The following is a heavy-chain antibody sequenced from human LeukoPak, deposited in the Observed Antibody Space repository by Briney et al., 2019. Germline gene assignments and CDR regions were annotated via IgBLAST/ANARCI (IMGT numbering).Heavy chain of an antibody. V-gene: IGHV3-23*01. CDR3: AKVLYYYDSSGYYPDAFDI. J-gene: IGHJ3*02. CDR2: ISGSGGST. CDR1: GFTFSSYA. D-gene: IGHD3-22*01. Sequence: PGGSLRLSCAACGFTFSSYAMSWVRQAPGKGLEWVSAISGSGGSTYYADSVKGRFTISRDNSKNTLYLQMNSLRAEDTAVYYCAKVLYYYDSSGYYPDAFDIWGQGTMVTVSS.